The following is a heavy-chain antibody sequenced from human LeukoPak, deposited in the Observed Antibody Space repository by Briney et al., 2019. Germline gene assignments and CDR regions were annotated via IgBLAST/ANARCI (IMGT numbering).Heavy chain of an antibody. D-gene: IGHD3-16*01. CDR3: ARAIRLGRYYYCYMDV. Sequence: ASVKVSCKASGYTFTSYYMHWVRQAPGQGLEWMGIINPSGGSTSYAQKFQGRVTITADESTSTAYMELSSLRSEDTAVYYCARAIRLGRYYYCYMDVWGKGTTVTVSS. CDR2: INPSGGST. V-gene: IGHV1-46*01. J-gene: IGHJ6*03. CDR1: GYTFTSYY.